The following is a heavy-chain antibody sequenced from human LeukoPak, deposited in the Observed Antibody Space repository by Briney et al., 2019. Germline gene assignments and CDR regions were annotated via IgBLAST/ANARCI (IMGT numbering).Heavy chain of an antibody. CDR1: GYTFTSYG. CDR2: ISAYNGNT. Sequence: GASVRVSCKASGYTFTSYGISWVRQAPGRGLEWMGWISAYNGNTNYAQKLQGRVTMTTDTSTSTAYMELRSLRSDDTAVYYCARAGGCSGGSCYPSYFDYWGQGTLVTVSS. CDR3: ARAGGCSGGSCYPSYFDY. J-gene: IGHJ4*02. D-gene: IGHD2-15*01. V-gene: IGHV1-18*01.